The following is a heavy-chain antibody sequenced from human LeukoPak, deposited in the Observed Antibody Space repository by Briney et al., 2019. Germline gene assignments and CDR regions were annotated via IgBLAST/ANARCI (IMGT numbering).Heavy chain of an antibody. CDR2: IKQDGSEK. V-gene: IGHV3-7*01. CDR3: ARLRVRGYGYGPWEGPTWLDY. CDR1: GFTFSSYW. Sequence: GGSLRLSCAASGFTFSSYWMSWVRQAPGKGLEWVAHIKQDGSEKYYVDSVKGRFTISRDNAKNSLYLQMNSLRAEDTAVYYCARLRVRGYGYGPWEGPTWLDYWGQGTLVTVSS. J-gene: IGHJ4*02. D-gene: IGHD5-18*01.